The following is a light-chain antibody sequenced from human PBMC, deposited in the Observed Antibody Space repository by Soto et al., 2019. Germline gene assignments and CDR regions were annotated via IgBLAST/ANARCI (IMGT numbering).Light chain of an antibody. J-gene: IGKJ3*01. CDR1: QNINSY. V-gene: IGKV1-39*01. CDR2: DAS. CDR3: QQSYNTPFT. Sequence: DIQLTQSPSSLSASEGDRVTITCRASQNINSYLNWYQQKSGKAPKLLIYDASTLQSGVPSKFSGSVSETDLTLSTMNLQFDDFATYYCQQSYNTPFTFGPGTTLDVK.